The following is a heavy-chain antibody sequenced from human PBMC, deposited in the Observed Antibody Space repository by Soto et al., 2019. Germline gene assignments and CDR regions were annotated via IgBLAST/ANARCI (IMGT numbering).Heavy chain of an antibody. D-gene: IGHD7-27*01. CDR1: GYTFTNYD. CDR2: MNPNSGDT. Sequence: QVQLVQSGAEVKKPGASVKVSCKASGYTFTNYDINWVRQTTGQGLEWLGWMNPNSGDTGYAQKIQGRVTMTRNAAIRTGYGEMSSMTFEHTAIYSCARAPRNWGFDFWGQGTLFAVST. CDR3: ARAPRNWGFDF. J-gene: IGHJ4*02. V-gene: IGHV1-8*01.